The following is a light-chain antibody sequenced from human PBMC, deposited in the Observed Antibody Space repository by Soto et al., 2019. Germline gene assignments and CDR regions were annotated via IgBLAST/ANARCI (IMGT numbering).Light chain of an antibody. CDR2: EVN. CDR1: SSDVGGYNY. J-gene: IGLJ1*01. V-gene: IGLV2-8*01. Sequence: QSVLTPPPSASGSTGQSVAISCTGTSSDVGGYNYVSWYQQHPGKAPKLMIYEVNKRPSGVPDLFSGSKSGNTASLTVSGLHADDEADYYCISYAGSSNVFGTVTKVTVL. CDR3: ISYAGSSNV.